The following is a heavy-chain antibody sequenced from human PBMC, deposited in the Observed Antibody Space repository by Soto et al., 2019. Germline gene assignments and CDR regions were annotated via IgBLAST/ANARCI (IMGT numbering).Heavy chain of an antibody. D-gene: IGHD3-10*01. CDR3: ARDMRHDYASGRLDY. J-gene: IGHJ4*02. V-gene: IGHV3-30-3*01. CDR2: ISYDGNDE. CDR1: GFTFSDFP. Sequence: QVELVESGGGVVQPGASLRLSCVASGFTFSDFPLHWVRRAPGKGLEWVAVISYDGNDESYSDSVKGRFTISRDNSKTTVYLQMNSLRADDMAVYHCARDMRHDYASGRLDYWGQGTLVTVSS.